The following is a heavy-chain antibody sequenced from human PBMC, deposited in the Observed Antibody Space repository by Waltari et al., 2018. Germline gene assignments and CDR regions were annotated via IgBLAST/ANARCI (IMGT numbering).Heavy chain of an antibody. V-gene: IGHV3-7*01. CDR3: ARHGDYGFDV. Sequence: EVQVVESGGDLVQPGGSLRLSCAASGFTFRDYWMGWVRQAPGKGLEWVANIKKDGSTKDYVDSVKGRFTNSRDNAKDSLFLQMNSLRSEDTAVYYCARHGDYGFDVWGQGIVVTVSS. CDR1: GFTFRDYW. D-gene: IGHD4-17*01. CDR2: IKKDGSTK. J-gene: IGHJ4*02.